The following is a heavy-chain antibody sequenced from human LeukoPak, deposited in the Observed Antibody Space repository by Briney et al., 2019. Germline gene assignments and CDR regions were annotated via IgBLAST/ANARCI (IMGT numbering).Heavy chain of an antibody. J-gene: IGHJ4*02. CDR2: IKQDGSEK. Sequence: PGGSLRLSCAASGFTFSTYWMIWVRQAPEKGLEWVASIKQDGSEKYYVDSVKGRFTISRDNARNSLYLQMNSLRAEDTAVYYCAKSGKEDYGDNNYFDYWGQGTLVTVSS. CDR1: GFTFSTYW. D-gene: IGHD4-17*01. V-gene: IGHV3-7*03. CDR3: AKSGKEDYGDNNYFDY.